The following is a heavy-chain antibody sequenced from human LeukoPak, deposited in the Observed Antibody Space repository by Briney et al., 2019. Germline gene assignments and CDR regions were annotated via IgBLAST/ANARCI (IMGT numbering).Heavy chain of an antibody. V-gene: IGHV4-59*01. Sequence: SETLSLTCTVSGGSISTYYWNWIRQPPGKGLEWIGYIYHSGSTNYNPSLQSRVTISVDTSKNQFSLNLNSVAAADTAVYYCARGGAARLHFQNWGQGTLVTVSS. D-gene: IGHD6-6*01. CDR1: GGSISTYY. J-gene: IGHJ1*01. CDR3: ARGGAARLHFQN. CDR2: IYHSGST.